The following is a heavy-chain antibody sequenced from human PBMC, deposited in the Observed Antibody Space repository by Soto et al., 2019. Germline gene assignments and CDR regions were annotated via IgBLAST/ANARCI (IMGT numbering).Heavy chain of an antibody. CDR3: ARDFSTVGYYYGMDV. CDR2: IYYSGST. Sequence: SETLSLTCTVSGGSISSGGYYWSWIRQHPGKGLEWIGYIYYSGSTYYNPSLKSRVTISVGTSKNQFSLKLSSVTAADTAVYYCARDFSTVGYYYGMDVWGQGTTVTVSS. V-gene: IGHV4-31*03. J-gene: IGHJ6*02. D-gene: IGHD3-3*01. CDR1: GGSISSGGYY.